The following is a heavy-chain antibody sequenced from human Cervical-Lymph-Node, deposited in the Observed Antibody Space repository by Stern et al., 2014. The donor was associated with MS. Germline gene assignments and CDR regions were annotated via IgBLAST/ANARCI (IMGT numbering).Heavy chain of an antibody. CDR1: GFSFRSYA. J-gene: IGHJ4*02. V-gene: IGHV3-23*04. CDR3: VSVLRSSYFDH. Sequence: EVQLVESGGGLVQPGGSLRLSCAASGFSFRSYAMSWVRQAPGKGLEWVASSSNSGGSTYYAASVKGRFAVSRDDSKNSLFLQMNSLRVDDTALYYCVSVLRSSYFDHWGQGTLVAVSS. CDR2: SSNSGGST. D-gene: IGHD3-16*01.